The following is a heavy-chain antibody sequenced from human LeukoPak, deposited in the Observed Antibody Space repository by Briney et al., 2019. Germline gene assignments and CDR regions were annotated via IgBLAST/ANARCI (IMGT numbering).Heavy chain of an antibody. D-gene: IGHD3-3*01. CDR1: GYTFTGYY. J-gene: IGHJ4*02. Sequence: GASVKVSCKASGYTFTGYYMHWVRQAPGQGLEWMGWINPNSGGTNYAQKFQGRVTMTRDTSISTAYMELSRLRSDDTAVYYCARGHPWDDHDFWSGYSTNPDYWGQGTLVTVSS. V-gene: IGHV1-2*02. CDR2: INPNSGGT. CDR3: ARGHPWDDHDFWSGYSTNPDY.